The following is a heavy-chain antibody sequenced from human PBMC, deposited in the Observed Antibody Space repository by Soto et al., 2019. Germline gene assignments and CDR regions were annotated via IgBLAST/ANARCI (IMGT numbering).Heavy chain of an antibody. V-gene: IGHV4-59*08. CDR1: GGSISSYY. Sequence: QVQLQESGPGLVKPSETLSLTCTVSGGSISSYYWSWIRQPPGKGLEWIGYIYYSGRTNYNPSLKSRVTISVDTSKNQFSLKLSSVTAADTAVYYCARHHSSYHDAFDIWGQGTMVTVSS. CDR2: IYYSGRT. J-gene: IGHJ3*02. CDR3: ARHHSSYHDAFDI. D-gene: IGHD2-2*01.